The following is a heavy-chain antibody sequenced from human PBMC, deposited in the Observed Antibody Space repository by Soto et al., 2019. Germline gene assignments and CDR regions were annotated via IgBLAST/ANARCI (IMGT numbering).Heavy chain of an antibody. D-gene: IGHD4-17*01. Sequence: SETLSLTCAVYGGSFSGYYWSWIRQPPGKGLEWIGEINHSGSTNYNPSLKSRVTISVDTSKNQFSLKLSSVTAADTAVYYCARDLRGDPSYYYYMDVWGKGTTVTVSS. CDR3: ARDLRGDPSYYYYMDV. CDR2: INHSGST. V-gene: IGHV4-34*01. CDR1: GGSFSGYY. J-gene: IGHJ6*03.